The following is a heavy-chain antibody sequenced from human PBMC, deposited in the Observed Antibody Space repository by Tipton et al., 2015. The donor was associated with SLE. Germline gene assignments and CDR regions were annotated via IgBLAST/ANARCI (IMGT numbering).Heavy chain of an antibody. V-gene: IGHV1-18*01. CDR3: ARDSRDIVVVVNGMDV. D-gene: IGHD2-15*01. CDR1: GYTFTSYG. J-gene: IGHJ6*02. Sequence: QSGAEVKKPGASVKVSCKASGYTFTSYGISWVRQAPGQGLEWMGIINPSGGSTIYAQKFQGRVTMTTDTSTSTAYMELRSLRSDDTAVYYCARDSRDIVVVVNGMDVWGQGTTVTVSS. CDR2: INPSGGST.